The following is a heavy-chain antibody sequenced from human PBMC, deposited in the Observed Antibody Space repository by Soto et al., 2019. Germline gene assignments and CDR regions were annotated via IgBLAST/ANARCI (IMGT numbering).Heavy chain of an antibody. J-gene: IGHJ4*02. CDR1: GFTFSTYG. V-gene: IGHV3-48*01. CDR3: ARDELTYSYGSLPFF. CDR2: MSSTGSPI. Sequence: EVQLVQSGGGLVQPGGSLRLSCAASGFTFSTYGMNWVRQAPGKGLEWVSYMSSTGSPIYYADSVKGRFTISRDNAEKTLLLKMHRLGAEYTTMYYCARDELTYSYGSLPFFWGQGTFFTVSS. D-gene: IGHD5-18*01.